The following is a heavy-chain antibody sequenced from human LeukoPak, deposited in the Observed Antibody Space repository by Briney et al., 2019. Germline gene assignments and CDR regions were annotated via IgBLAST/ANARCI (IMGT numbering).Heavy chain of an antibody. CDR2: INPSGGST. CDR3: ARDPLVGATEGGLDP. J-gene: IGHJ5*02. D-gene: IGHD1-26*01. V-gene: IGHV1-46*01. CDR1: GYTFTSYY. Sequence: ASVKVSCKASGYTFTSYYMHWVRQAPGQGFEWMGIINPSGGSTSYAQKFQGRVTMTRDTSTSTVYMELSSLRSEDTAVYYCARDPLVGATEGGLDPWGQGTLVTVSS.